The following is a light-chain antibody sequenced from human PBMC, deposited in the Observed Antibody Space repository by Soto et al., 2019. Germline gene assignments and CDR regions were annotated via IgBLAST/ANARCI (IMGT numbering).Light chain of an antibody. Sequence: DIPITQSPSSLSASVGDRVTITCRASQSISSHLNWYQHKPGRPPRLLIFASYILEGGVPSRFSGSGSDTYFTLSIDSLLPEDVATYYCQHSYITPRYTFGQGTKVEI. J-gene: IGKJ2*01. V-gene: IGKV1-39*01. CDR1: QSISSH. CDR3: QHSYITPRYT. CDR2: ASY.